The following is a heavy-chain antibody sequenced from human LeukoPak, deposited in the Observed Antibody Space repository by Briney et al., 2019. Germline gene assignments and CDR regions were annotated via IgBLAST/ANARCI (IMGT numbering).Heavy chain of an antibody. J-gene: IGHJ4*02. D-gene: IGHD5-12*01. V-gene: IGHV1-69*01. Sequence: ASVKVSCKASGGTFSSYAISWVRQAPGQGLEWTGGIIPIFGTANYAQKFQGRVTITADESTSTAYMELSSLRSEDTAVYYCARAHLLRSWVGGYDYQFFDYWGQGTLVTVSS. CDR3: ARAHLLRSWVGGYDYQFFDY. CDR1: GGTFSSYA. CDR2: IIPIFGTA.